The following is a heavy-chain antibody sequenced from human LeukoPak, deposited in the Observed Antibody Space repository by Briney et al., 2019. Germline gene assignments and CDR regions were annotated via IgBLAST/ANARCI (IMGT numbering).Heavy chain of an antibody. CDR2: IYYSGST. J-gene: IGHJ1*01. Sequence: SETLSLTSTVSIYSISSGYYWGWIRQPPGKGLEWIGSIYYSGSTYYNPSLRSRVTISLDTSKNQFSLKLSSATAADTAMYYCASLEANIFYGVMEYFQDWGQGTLVTVSS. V-gene: IGHV4-38-2*02. D-gene: IGHD4-17*01. CDR1: IYSISSGYY. CDR3: ASLEANIFYGVMEYFQD.